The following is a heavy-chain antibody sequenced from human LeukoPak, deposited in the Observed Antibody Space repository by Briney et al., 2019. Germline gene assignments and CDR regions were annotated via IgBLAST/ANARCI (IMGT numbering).Heavy chain of an antibody. CDR2: IYYSGST. D-gene: IGHD1-26*01. CDR3: ARQGPNLLGGATNFDY. J-gene: IGHJ4*02. CDR1: GVSISSSSYY. Sequence: SETLSLTCTVSGVSISSSSYYWGWIRQPPGKGLEWVGCIYYSGSTYYNPSLKSRVTISVDTSKNQFSLKRSSVTAADTAVYFCARQGPNLLGGATNFDYWGQGTLVTVSS. V-gene: IGHV4-39*01.